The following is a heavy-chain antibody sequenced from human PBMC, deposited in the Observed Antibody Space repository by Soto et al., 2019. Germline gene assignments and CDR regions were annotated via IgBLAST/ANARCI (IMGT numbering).Heavy chain of an antibody. D-gene: IGHD2-15*01. CDR1: GGSFSGYY. J-gene: IGHJ4*02. Sequence: QVQLQQWGAGLLKPSETLSLTCAVYGGSFSGYYWSWIRQPPGKGLEWIGEINHSGSTNYNPSLKSRVTISVDTSKNQFSLKLSSVTAADTAVYYCARGQISDIVVVVAATEPYFHYWGQGTLVTVSS. V-gene: IGHV4-34*01. CDR2: INHSGST. CDR3: ARGQISDIVVVVAATEPYFHY.